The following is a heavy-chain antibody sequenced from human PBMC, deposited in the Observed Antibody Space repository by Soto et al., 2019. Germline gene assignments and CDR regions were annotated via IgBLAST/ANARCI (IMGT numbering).Heavy chain of an antibody. D-gene: IGHD2-2*01. J-gene: IGHJ6*02. CDR2: MNPNSGNT. CDR1: GYTFTSDD. CDR3: ARGYCSSTSCHFSRYYYYGMDV. V-gene: IGHV1-8*01. Sequence: ASVKVSCKASGYTFTSDDINWVRQATGQGLEWMGWMNPNSGNTGYAQKFQGRVTMTRNTSISTAYMELSSLRSEDTAVYYCARGYCSSTSCHFSRYYYYGMDVWGQGTTVTVSS.